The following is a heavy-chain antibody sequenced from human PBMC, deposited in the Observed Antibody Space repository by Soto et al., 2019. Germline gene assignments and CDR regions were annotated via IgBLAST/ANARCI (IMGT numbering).Heavy chain of an antibody. V-gene: IGHV1-2*04. J-gene: IGHJ4*02. Sequence: QVQLVQSGAEVKKPGASVKVSCKASGYTFTGYYMHWVRQAPGQGLEWMGWINPNSGGTNYAQKFQGWVTMTRDTSISTAYMELSRLRSDDTAVYYCARSYYYGSGSYQGKDAFDYWGQGTLVTVSS. CDR2: INPNSGGT. CDR3: ARSYYYGSGSYQGKDAFDY. D-gene: IGHD3-10*01. CDR1: GYTFTGYY.